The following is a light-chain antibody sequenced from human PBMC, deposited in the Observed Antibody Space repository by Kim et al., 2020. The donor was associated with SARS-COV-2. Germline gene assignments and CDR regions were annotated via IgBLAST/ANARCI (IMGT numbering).Light chain of an antibody. CDR2: AAS. CDR1: QDISSY. J-gene: IGKJ2*01. V-gene: IGKV1-8*01. CDR3: QQYYTYPYT. Sequence: AIRMTQSPSSLSASTGDRVTITCRASQDISSYLAWYQQKPGKAPNLLIYAASTLQSEVPSRFNGSGSGTDFTLTITCLQSEDFATYYCQQYYTYPYTFGQGAKLEI.